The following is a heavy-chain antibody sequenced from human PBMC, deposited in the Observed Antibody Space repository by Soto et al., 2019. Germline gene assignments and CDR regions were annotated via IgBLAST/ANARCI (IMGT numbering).Heavy chain of an antibody. V-gene: IGHV6-1*01. CDR1: GDSVSSNSAA. CDR3: ARDQRASSSSYYYYGMDV. Sequence: SQTLSLTCAISGDSVSSNSAAWNWIRQSPSRGLEWLGRTYYRSKWHNDYAVSVKSRITINPDTSKNQFSLQLNSVTPEDTAVYYCARDQRASSSSYYYYGMDVWGQGTTVTVS. D-gene: IGHD6-13*01. CDR2: TYYRSKWHN. J-gene: IGHJ6*02.